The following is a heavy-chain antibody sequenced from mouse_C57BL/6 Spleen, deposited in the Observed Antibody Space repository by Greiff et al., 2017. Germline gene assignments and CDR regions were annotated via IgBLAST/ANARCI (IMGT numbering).Heavy chain of an antibody. V-gene: IGHV5-4*01. CDR2: ISDGGSYT. CDR1: GFTFSSYA. J-gene: IGHJ4*01. Sequence: EVMLVESGGGLVKPGGSLKLSCAASGFTFSSYAMSWVRQTPEKRLEWVATISDGGSYTYYPDNVKGRFTISRDNAKNNLYLQMSHLKSEDTAMYYCARELQLRLRYAMDYWGQGTSVTVSS. CDR3: ARELQLRLRYAMDY. D-gene: IGHD3-2*02.